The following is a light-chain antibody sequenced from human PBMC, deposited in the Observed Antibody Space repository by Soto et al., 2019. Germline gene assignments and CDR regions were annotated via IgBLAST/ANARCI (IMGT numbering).Light chain of an antibody. V-gene: IGLV1-51*02. J-gene: IGLJ1*01. Sequence: QSVLTQPPSVSAAPGQRLTISCSGSSSNIGNNYVSWYQQVPVTAPKLLIYEDNKRPSGIPDRFSGSKSGTSATLDITGLQTGDEADFYCGAWDSSLSAYVFGTGTKVTLL. CDR3: GAWDSSLSAYV. CDR2: EDN. CDR1: SSNIGNNY.